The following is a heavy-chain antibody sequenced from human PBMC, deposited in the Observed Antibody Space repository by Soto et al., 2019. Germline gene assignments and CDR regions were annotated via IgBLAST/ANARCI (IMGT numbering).Heavy chain of an antibody. Sequence: QVQLVQSGAEVRKPGSSVKVSCRSSGGIFTASAISWVRQAPGQGPEWMGGVIPMFGTANYPQRFQGRVTINADESTNTVYMQLSSLRSEDTAVYFCARGAMANFDYWGQGTVVTVSS. D-gene: IGHD5-18*01. CDR2: VIPMFGTA. CDR3: ARGAMANFDY. J-gene: IGHJ4*02. V-gene: IGHV1-69*01. CDR1: GGIFTASA.